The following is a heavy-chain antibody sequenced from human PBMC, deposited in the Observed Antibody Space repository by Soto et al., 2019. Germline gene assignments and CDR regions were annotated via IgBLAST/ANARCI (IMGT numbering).Heavy chain of an antibody. Sequence: PSETLSLTCTVSGGSISSYYWSWIRQPPGKGLEWIGYIYYSGSTNYNPSLKSRVTISLDASTNQFSLKLSSVTAADTAVYYCARTLFTYGNWFDPWGQGTLVTVSS. D-gene: IGHD4-17*01. CDR1: GGSISSYY. CDR2: IYYSGST. CDR3: ARTLFTYGNWFDP. J-gene: IGHJ5*02. V-gene: IGHV4-59*01.